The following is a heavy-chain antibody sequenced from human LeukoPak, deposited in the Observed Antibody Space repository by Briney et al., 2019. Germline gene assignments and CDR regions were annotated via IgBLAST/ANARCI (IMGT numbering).Heavy chain of an antibody. CDR1: GFTFSGSA. CDR3: RAAADLNDY. Sequence: GGLLRLSCAASGFTFSGSAMHWVRQASGKGLEWLGRIRSKADSYTTAYAASVKGRFIVSRDDSKNTAYLQMNSLKTEDTAVYYCRAAADLNDYWGQGTLVTVSS. D-gene: IGHD6-13*01. J-gene: IGHJ4*02. CDR2: IRSKADSYTT. V-gene: IGHV3-73*01.